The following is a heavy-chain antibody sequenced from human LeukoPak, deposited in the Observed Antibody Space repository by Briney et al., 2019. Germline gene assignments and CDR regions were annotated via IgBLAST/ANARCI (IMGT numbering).Heavy chain of an antibody. Sequence: SETLSLTCAVSGGSITSDNWWTWVRQPPGKGLEWIGAIYHSGSTDYNPSLKSRVTISVDKSRNQFPLRLNSVTAADTAVYFCARGRDGMSVWGQGTTVTVSS. CDR3: ARGRDGMSV. V-gene: IGHV4-4*02. J-gene: IGHJ6*02. CDR2: IYHSGST. CDR1: GGSITSDNW.